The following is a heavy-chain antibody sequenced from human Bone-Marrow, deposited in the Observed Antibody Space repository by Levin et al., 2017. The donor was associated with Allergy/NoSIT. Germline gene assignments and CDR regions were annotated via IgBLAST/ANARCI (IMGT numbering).Heavy chain of an antibody. CDR3: ARGVIAAAGTVVGYYMDV. CDR2: INHSGST. D-gene: IGHD6-13*01. J-gene: IGHJ6*03. V-gene: IGHV4-34*01. Sequence: SETLSLTCAVYGGSFSGYYWSWIRQPPGKGLEWIGEINHSGSTNYNPSLKSRVTISVDTSKNQFSLKLSSVTAADTAVYYCARGVIAAAGTVVGYYMDVWGKGTTVTVSS. CDR1: GGSFSGYY.